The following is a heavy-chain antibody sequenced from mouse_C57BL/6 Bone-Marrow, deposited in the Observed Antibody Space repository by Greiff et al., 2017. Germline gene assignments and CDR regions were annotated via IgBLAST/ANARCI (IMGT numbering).Heavy chain of an antibody. Sequence: VQLVESGPELVKPGASVKISCKASGYTFTDYYINWVKQRPGQGLEWIGWIFPGSGSTYYNEKFKGKATLTVDKSSSTAYMLLSSLTSEDSAVYVCADNYYGSSPYAMDDWGQGTSVTVSS. CDR3: ADNYYGSSPYAMDD. J-gene: IGHJ4*01. V-gene: IGHV1-75*01. D-gene: IGHD1-1*01. CDR2: IFPGSGST. CDR1: GYTFTDYY.